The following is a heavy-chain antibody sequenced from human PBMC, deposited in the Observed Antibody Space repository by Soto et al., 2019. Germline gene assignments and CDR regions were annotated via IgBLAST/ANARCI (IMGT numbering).Heavy chain of an antibody. CDR2: ISSSSGFT. J-gene: IGHJ3*02. V-gene: IGHV3-11*06. D-gene: IGHD4-17*01. CDR1: GFTFSDYY. Sequence: GGSLRLSCAASGFTFSDYYMNWIRQAPGKGLEWVSYISSSSGFTDYADSVKGRFTISRDNAKSSLYLQMNSLRAEDTAVYYCASMEYGDAASDAFDIWGQGTMVTVSS. CDR3: ASMEYGDAASDAFDI.